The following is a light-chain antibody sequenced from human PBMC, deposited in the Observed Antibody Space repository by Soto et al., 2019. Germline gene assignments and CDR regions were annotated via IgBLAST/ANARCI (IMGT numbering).Light chain of an antibody. V-gene: IGKV3-15*01. J-gene: IGKJ1*01. CDR3: QQYGSPWT. CDR1: QSVSSN. CDR2: GAS. Sequence: EIVMSQSPATVSVSPGERATLYCRASQSVSSNLAWYQQKPGQAPRLLIYGASTRATGIPARFSGSGSGTEFTLTISSLQSEDFAVYYCQQYGSPWTFGQGTKVDIK.